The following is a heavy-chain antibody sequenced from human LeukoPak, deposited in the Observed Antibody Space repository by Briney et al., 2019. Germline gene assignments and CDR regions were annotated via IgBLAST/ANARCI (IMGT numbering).Heavy chain of an antibody. CDR1: GGSMSGFY. D-gene: IGHD3-9*01. CDR3: ARQLHSAGYYLDV. CDR2: VYFRGST. J-gene: IGHJ4*02. V-gene: IGHV4-59*08. Sequence: SETLSLTCTVSGGSMSGFYWSWIRQPPEKGLEFLGYVYFRGSTHYNPSLTGRVTMSVDTSKNQFSLELTYVTAADTAVYYCARQLHSAGYYLDVWGQGTLVTVSS.